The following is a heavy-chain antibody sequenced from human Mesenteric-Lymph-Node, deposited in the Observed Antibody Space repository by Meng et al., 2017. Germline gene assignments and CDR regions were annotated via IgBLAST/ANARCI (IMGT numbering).Heavy chain of an antibody. J-gene: IGHJ6*02. CDR3: ARGMDV. CDR2: IYHSGST. V-gene: IGHV4-38-2*02. CDR1: GYSISSGYY. Sequence: GSLRLSCTVSGYSISSGYYWGWIRQPPGKGLEWIGSIYHSGSTYYNPSLKSRVTISVDTSKNQFSLNLSSVTAADTGVYYCARGMDVWGQGTTVTVSS.